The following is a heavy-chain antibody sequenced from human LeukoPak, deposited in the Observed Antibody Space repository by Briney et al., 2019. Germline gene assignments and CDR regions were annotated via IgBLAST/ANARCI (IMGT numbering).Heavy chain of an antibody. CDR3: ARVYQSAEYYFDY. Sequence: SETLSLTCTVSGGSIDSYYWSWIRQPPGKGLEWIGYIYYTGSTEYHPSLKSRVTITLDTSKNQFSLKLTSVTAADTAVYYCARVYQSAEYYFDYWGQGNLVSVSS. CDR1: GGSIDSYY. CDR2: IYYTGST. V-gene: IGHV4-59*01. D-gene: IGHD2-2*01. J-gene: IGHJ4*02.